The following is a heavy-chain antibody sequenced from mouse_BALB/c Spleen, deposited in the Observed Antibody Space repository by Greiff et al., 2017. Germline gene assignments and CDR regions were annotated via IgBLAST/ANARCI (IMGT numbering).Heavy chain of an antibody. Sequence: QVQLKESGPGLVAPSQSLSITCTVSGFSLTSYGVHWVRQPPGKGLEWLGVIWAGGSTNYNSALMSRLSISKDNSKSQVFLKMNSLQTDDTAMYYCARVDYYGNYGFAYWGQGTLVTVSA. CDR2: IWAGGST. CDR3: ARVDYYGNYGFAY. CDR1: GFSLTSYG. D-gene: IGHD2-1*01. J-gene: IGHJ3*01. V-gene: IGHV2-9*02.